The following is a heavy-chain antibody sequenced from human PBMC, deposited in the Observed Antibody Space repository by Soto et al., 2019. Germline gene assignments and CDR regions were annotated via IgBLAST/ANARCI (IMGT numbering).Heavy chain of an antibody. CDR3: ARDDSYSSSSPDY. CDR1: GFTFSSYG. Sequence: PGGSLRLSCAASGFTFSSYGVHWVRQAPGKGLEWVAVIWYDGSNKYYADSVKGRFTISRDNSKNTLYLQMNSLRAEDTAVYYCARDDSYSSSSPDYWGQGTLVTVSS. CDR2: IWYDGSNK. D-gene: IGHD6-6*01. V-gene: IGHV3-33*01. J-gene: IGHJ4*02.